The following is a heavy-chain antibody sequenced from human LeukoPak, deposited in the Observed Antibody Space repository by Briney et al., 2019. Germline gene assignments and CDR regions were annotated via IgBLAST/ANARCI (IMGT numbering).Heavy chain of an antibody. J-gene: IGHJ3*02. CDR3: AREVYDYVWGSPRGAFDI. CDR1: GDSISSYY. V-gene: IGHV4-59*01. D-gene: IGHD3-16*01. CDR2: IYYSGSA. Sequence: SETLSLTCTVSGDSISSYYWSWIRQPPGKGLEWIGYIYYSGSANYNPSLKSRVTISVDTSKNQFSLKLSSVTAADTAVYYCAREVYDYVWGSPRGAFDIWGQGTMVTVSS.